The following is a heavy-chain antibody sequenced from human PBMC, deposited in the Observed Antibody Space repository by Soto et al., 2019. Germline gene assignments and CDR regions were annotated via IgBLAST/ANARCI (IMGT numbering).Heavy chain of an antibody. CDR2: IIPIFGTA. Sequence: SVKVSCKASGGTFSSYAISWVRQAPGQGLEWMGGIIPIFGTANYAQKFQGRVTITADESTSTAYMELSSLRSEDTAVYYCASYYYDSSGYPTPYYYYGMDGWGQGTTVTVSS. V-gene: IGHV1-69*13. J-gene: IGHJ6*02. CDR1: GGTFSSYA. D-gene: IGHD3-22*01. CDR3: ASYYYDSSGYPTPYYYYGMDG.